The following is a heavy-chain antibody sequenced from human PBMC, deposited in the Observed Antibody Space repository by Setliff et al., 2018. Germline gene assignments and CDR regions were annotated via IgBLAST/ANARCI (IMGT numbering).Heavy chain of an antibody. J-gene: IGHJ6*03. CDR1: GGSISSSSYY. D-gene: IGHD6-19*01. V-gene: IGHV4-39*02. CDR3: AREQWLDPPGYYYMDV. CDR2: IYYSGST. Sequence: PSETLSLTCTVSGGSISSSSYYWGWIRQPPGKGLEWIGSIYYSGSTYYNPPLKSRVTISVDTSKNQFSLKLSSVTAADTAVYYCAREQWLDPPGYYYMDVWAKGTTVTVSS.